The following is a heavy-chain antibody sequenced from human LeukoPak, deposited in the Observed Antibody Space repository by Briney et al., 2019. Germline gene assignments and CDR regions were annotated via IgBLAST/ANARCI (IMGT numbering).Heavy chain of an antibody. V-gene: IGHV4-59*01. CDR2: IYYSGST. J-gene: IGHJ4*02. Sequence: SETLSLTCTVSGGSMSSYYWSWIRQPPGKGLEWIGYIYYSGSTNYNPSLTSRVTISVDTSKNQFTLKLSSVTAADTAVYYCASRCIVEATTYFDYWGQGTLVIVSS. CDR1: GGSMSSYY. D-gene: IGHD1-26*01. CDR3: ASRCIVEATTYFDY.